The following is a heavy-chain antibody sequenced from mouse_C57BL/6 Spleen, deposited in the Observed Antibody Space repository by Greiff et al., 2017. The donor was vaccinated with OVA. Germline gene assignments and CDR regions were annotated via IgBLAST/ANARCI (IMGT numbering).Heavy chain of an antibody. CDR1: GFSFNTYA. V-gene: IGHV10-1*01. CDR3: VRQRGWGYFDV. J-gene: IGHJ1*03. D-gene: IGHD3-2*02. Sequence: EVKLVESGGGLVQPKGSLKLSCAASGFSFNTYAMNWVRQAPGKGLEWVARIRSKSNNYATYYADSVKDRFTISRDDSESMLYLQMNNLKTEDTAMYYCVRQRGWGYFDVWGTGTTVTVSS. CDR2: IRSKSNNYAT.